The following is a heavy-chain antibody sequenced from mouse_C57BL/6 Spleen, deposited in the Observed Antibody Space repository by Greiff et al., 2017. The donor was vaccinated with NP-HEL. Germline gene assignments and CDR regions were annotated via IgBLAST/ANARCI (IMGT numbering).Heavy chain of an antibody. V-gene: IGHV1-69*01. CDR3: ATRGSSYNFDY. J-gene: IGHJ2*01. CDR2: IDPSDSYT. D-gene: IGHD1-1*01. CDR1: GYTFTSYW. Sequence: VKLMESGAELVMPGASVKLSCKASGYTFTSYWMHWVKQRPGQGLEWIGEIDPSDSYTNYNQKFKGKSTLTVDKSSSTAYMQLSSLTSEDSAVYYCATRGSSYNFDYWGQGTTLTVSS.